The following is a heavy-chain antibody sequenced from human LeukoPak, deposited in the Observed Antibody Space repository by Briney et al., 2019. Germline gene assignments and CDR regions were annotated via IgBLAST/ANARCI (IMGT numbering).Heavy chain of an antibody. V-gene: IGHV3-30-3*01. Sequence: GGSLRLSCTVSGFTFSDYAIHWVRQAPGKGLEWVAVILYDGSNQYYADSVKGRFLISRDNSKNTVYLHMDSLRAEDTALYYCTRSKNYAFDYWGQGTLVTVSS. CDR3: TRSKNYAFDY. CDR1: GFTFSDYA. CDR2: ILYDGSNQ. J-gene: IGHJ4*02. D-gene: IGHD3-16*01.